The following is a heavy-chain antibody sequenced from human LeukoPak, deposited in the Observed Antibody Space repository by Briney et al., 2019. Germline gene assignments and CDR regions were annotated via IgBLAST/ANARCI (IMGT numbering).Heavy chain of an antibody. V-gene: IGHV4-39*01. CDR2: MPYDENVSDNEIP. CDR1: GDSIRNSGWS. J-gene: IGHJ5*02. CDR3: ARLTLTGVGGRGWFDA. Sequence: SETLSLTCIVSGDSIRNSGWSWGWICQPPGKGLEWIGTMPYDENVSDNEIPSYNPSLKRRVTISADTSKNQLSLKVNSVTAADTASYYCARLTLTGVGGRGWFDAWGQGTLVIVSS. D-gene: IGHD3-3*01.